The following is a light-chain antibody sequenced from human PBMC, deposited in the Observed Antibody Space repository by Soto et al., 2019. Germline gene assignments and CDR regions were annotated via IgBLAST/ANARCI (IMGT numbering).Light chain of an antibody. J-gene: IGKJ2*01. Sequence: EIVLTQSPGTLSLSPGERATLSCRASQSISSPYLAWYQQKPGQAPRLLIYGASSRATGIPDRFSGSGSGTVFTLTISRLEPEDFAVYYCQQYGGSPTFGQGTKLEIK. CDR1: QSISSPY. CDR3: QQYGGSPT. V-gene: IGKV3-20*01. CDR2: GAS.